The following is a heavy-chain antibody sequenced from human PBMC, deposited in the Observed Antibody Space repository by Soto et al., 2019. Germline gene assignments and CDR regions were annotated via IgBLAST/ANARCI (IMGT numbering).Heavy chain of an antibody. V-gene: IGHV3-30*18. J-gene: IGHJ3*02. CDR3: AKDRAFDI. CDR1: GFTFSSYG. Sequence: QVQLVESGGGVVQPGRSLRLSCAASGFTFSSYGMHWVRQAPGKGLEWVAVISYDGSNKDYADSVKGRFTISRDNSKNTLYLKMNSLRAEDTAVYYCAKDRAFDIWGQGTMVTVSS. CDR2: ISYDGSNK.